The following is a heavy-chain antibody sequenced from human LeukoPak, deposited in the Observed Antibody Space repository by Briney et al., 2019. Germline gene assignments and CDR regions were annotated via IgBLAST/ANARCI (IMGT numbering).Heavy chain of an antibody. CDR3: ARDLVTVTKGFDI. V-gene: IGHV4-59*11. D-gene: IGHD4-17*01. J-gene: IGHJ3*02. CDR1: DDSFSSHY. Sequence: PSETLSLTCAVSDDSFSSHYWTWIRQPPGKGLEWIGYISYIGSTNYNPSLKSRVTISIDTSKNQFSLKLSSVTAADTAVYYCARDLVTVTKGFDIWGQGTMVTVSS. CDR2: ISYIGST.